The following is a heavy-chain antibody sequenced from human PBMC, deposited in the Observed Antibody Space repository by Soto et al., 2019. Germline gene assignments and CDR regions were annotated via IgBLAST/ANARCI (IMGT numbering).Heavy chain of an antibody. V-gene: IGHV6-1*01. D-gene: IGHD6-6*01. CDR3: ARLIAARPSDFYYGMDV. J-gene: IGHJ6*02. CDR1: GDSVSSNSAA. Sequence: SQTLSLTCAISGDSVSSNSAAWNWIRQSPSRGLEWLGRTYYRSKWYNDYAVSVKSRITINPDTSKNQFSLQLSSVTPEDTAVYYCARLIAARPSDFYYGMDVWGQGTTVTVSS. CDR2: TYYRSKWYN.